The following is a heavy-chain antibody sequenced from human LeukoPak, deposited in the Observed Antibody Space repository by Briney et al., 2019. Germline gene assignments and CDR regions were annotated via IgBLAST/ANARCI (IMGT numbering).Heavy chain of an antibody. CDR2: VYYSGST. D-gene: IGHD4-17*01. Sequence: SETLSLTCTVSGGSISSGRYYWGWIRQPPGKGLEGIGRVYYSGSTSYNPSCGTRITVAIDTSKNQFSLKLRSVTAADTAVYYCARLNEGRDYGDNRRDYWGQGTLVTVSS. CDR1: GGSISSGRYY. V-gene: IGHV4-39*01. J-gene: IGHJ4*02. CDR3: ARLNEGRDYGDNRRDY.